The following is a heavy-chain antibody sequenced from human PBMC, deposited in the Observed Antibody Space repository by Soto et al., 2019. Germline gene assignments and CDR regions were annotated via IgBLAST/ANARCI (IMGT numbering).Heavy chain of an antibody. D-gene: IGHD2-2*01. J-gene: IGHJ6*04. V-gene: IGHV3-21*01. CDR3: ANAPLLSSSSVKSLYYYGMGV. CDR1: GFAFNSHS. CDR2: ISISSGYI. Sequence: PGGSLRLSCAASGFAFNSHSMTWFRQAPGKGLEWVSSISISSGYIYYADSVRGRFTISRDNSKNSLSLEMNSLRVDDTAVYFCANAPLLSSSSVKSLYYYGMGVWGAGTTVTVSS.